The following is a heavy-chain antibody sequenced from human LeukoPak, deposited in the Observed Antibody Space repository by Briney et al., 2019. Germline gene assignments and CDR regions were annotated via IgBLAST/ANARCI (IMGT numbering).Heavy chain of an antibody. Sequence: GGSLRLSCAASGFTFSDHAMSWVRQAPGKGLEWVSSFSDVTYYADSVKGWFTISRDNSKNTLYLQMNNLRVKDTAVYYCTKGPASSRGYFEYWGQGTLVTVSS. CDR3: TKGPASSRGYFEY. CDR2: FSDVT. J-gene: IGHJ4*02. V-gene: IGHV3-23*01. D-gene: IGHD2-2*01. CDR1: GFTFSDHA.